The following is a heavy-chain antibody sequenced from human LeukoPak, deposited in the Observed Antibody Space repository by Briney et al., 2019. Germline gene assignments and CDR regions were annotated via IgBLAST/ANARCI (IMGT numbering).Heavy chain of an antibody. CDR3: VKRGGGDHGLDV. CDR2: ISFDGSKK. V-gene: IGHV3-30*18. Sequence: GGSLRLSCAASGFIFSNYAIHWVRQTPGKGLECVAVISFDGSKKYYADFAKGRFTISRDDSKNTAYLQMNGLRVEDTAVFYCVKRGGGDHGLDVWGQGTTVIVS. J-gene: IGHJ6*02. CDR1: GFIFSNYA. D-gene: IGHD2-21*02.